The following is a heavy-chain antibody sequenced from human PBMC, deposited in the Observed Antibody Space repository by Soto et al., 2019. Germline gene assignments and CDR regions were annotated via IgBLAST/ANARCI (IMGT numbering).Heavy chain of an antibody. J-gene: IGHJ6*02. V-gene: IGHV3-64*04. CDR2: ISTDGATT. D-gene: IGHD1-26*01. Sequence: PGGSLRLSCSASGFTFSRYSMHWVRQAPGKGLEYVSAISTDGATTYYINSVKGRFIISRDNSKNTLYLQMNSLRAEDTAVYYCARGRVGGSPNNYGLDVWGQGTTVTVSS. CDR3: ARGRVGGSPNNYGLDV. CDR1: GFTFSRYS.